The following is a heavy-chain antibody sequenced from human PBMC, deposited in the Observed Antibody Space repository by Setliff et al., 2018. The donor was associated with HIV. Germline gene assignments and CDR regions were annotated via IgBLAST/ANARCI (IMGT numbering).Heavy chain of an antibody. D-gene: IGHD6-19*01. CDR2: IHHSGNA. Sequence: PSETLSLTCTVSGGSITNNNYLWSWVRQHPEKGLEWIAYIHHSGNAYYTPSLQSRATISVDTSKNQFSLKLNSVTAADTAVYYCARATWLVHPFPLYYFDYWGQGTLVTVSS. J-gene: IGHJ4*02. CDR3: ARATWLVHPFPLYYFDY. V-gene: IGHV4-31*03. CDR1: GGSITNNNYL.